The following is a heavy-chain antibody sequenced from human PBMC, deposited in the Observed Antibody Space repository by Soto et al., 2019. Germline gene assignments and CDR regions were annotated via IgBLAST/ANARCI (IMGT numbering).Heavy chain of an antibody. D-gene: IGHD2-2*01. V-gene: IGHV6-1*01. Sequence: SHTLSLTCAISGYSVSSNSAAWNLIRQSPSRGLEWLGRTYYRSKWYNDYAVSVKSRITINPDTSKNQFSLQLNSVTPEDTAVYYCARGWGYCSSTSCYVYYYYGMDVWGQGTTVTVSS. CDR2: TYYRSKWYN. CDR1: GYSVSSNSAA. CDR3: ARGWGYCSSTSCYVYYYYGMDV. J-gene: IGHJ6*02.